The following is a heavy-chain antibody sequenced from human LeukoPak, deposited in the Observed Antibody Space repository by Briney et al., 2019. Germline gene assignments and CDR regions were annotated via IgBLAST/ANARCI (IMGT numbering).Heavy chain of an antibody. CDR1: GGSFSGYY. D-gene: IGHD1-26*01. V-gene: IGHV4-34*01. Sequence: SETLSLTCAVYGGSFSGYYWSWIRQPPGKGLEWIGEINHSGSTNYNPSLKSRVTISVDTSKNQFSLKLSSVTAADTAVYYCARIGSGSYYHFDYWGQGTLVTVSS. J-gene: IGHJ4*02. CDR2: INHSGST. CDR3: ARIGSGSYYHFDY.